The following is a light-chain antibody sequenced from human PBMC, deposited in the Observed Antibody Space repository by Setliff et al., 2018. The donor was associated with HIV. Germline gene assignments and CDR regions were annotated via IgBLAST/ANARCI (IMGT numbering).Light chain of an antibody. J-gene: IGLJ2*01. CDR1: GSDVGGYPY. CDR2: EVN. V-gene: IGLV2-14*01. Sequence: QSVLTQPASVSGSPGQSITISCTGTGSDVGGYPYVSWYQQFPGKAPQLLIYEVNNRPSGVSNRFSGSKSGNTASLTISGLQPEDEAHYYCSSYTGYSNSVSVVIGGGTKVTVL. CDR3: SSYTGYSNSVSVV.